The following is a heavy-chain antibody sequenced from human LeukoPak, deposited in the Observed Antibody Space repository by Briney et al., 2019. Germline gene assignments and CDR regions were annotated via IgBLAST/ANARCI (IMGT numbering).Heavy chain of an antibody. Sequence: GASVKVSCKASGYTFTSYDINWVRQATGQGLEWMGWMNPNSGSTGYAQNFQGRVSMTRDTSISTAYMELSNPGSEDTAVYYCARNLARTGDFDYWGQGTLVTVSS. CDR2: MNPNSGST. V-gene: IGHV1-8*01. D-gene: IGHD5-12*01. CDR3: ARNLARTGDFDY. CDR1: GYTFTSYD. J-gene: IGHJ4*02.